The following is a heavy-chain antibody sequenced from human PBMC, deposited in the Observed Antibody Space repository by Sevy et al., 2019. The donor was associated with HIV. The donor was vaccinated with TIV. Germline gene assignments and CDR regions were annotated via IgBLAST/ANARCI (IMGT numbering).Heavy chain of an antibody. D-gene: IGHD2-15*01. CDR2: IYYSGSS. V-gene: IGHV4-59*01. Sequence: SETLSLTCNVSGDSISSYFWSWFRQPPGKGLEWIGYIYYSGSSEYNPSLRSRVIISIDTSKKYLSMKLTSVTAADTAVYYCARDSAVVPRALVYWGQGTLVTVSS. J-gene: IGHJ4*02. CDR1: GDSISSYF. CDR3: ARDSAVVPRALVY.